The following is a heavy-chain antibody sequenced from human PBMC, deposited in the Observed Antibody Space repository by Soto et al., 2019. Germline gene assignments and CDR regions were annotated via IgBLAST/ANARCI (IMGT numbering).Heavy chain of an antibody. CDR1: GDTFTGYY. CDR3: ARGRDTVTGYYYGMDV. CDR2: INPNSGGT. Sequence: EASVKVSCKASGDTFTGYYMHWVRQAPGQGLEWMGWINPNSGGTNYAQKFQGWVTMTRDTSISTAYMELSRLRSDDTAVYYCARGRDTVTGYYYGMDVWGQGTTVTVSS. J-gene: IGHJ6*02. D-gene: IGHD4-4*01. V-gene: IGHV1-2*04.